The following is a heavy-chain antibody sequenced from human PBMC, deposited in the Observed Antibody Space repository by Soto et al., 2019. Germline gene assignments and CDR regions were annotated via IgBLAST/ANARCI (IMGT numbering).Heavy chain of an antibody. D-gene: IGHD4-17*01. J-gene: IGHJ6*02. CDR1: GFTVSANY. CDR2: IYTDDTT. CDR3: AREKVTTGSDYYGMDV. Sequence: EVQLVESGGDLIQPGGSLRLSCAASGFTVSANYMSWVRQAPGKGLEWVSLIYTDDTTYYADSVKDRFTISRDNSKNTLDLQMNSLRVEDTAVYYCAREKVTTGSDYYGMDVWGQGTTVTVSS. V-gene: IGHV3-53*01.